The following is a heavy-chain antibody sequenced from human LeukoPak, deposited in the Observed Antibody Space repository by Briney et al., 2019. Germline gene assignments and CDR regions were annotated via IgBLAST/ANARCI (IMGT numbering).Heavy chain of an antibody. CDR2: TSWDSGTI. D-gene: IGHD6-13*01. J-gene: IGHJ4*02. CDR3: AKGSAGDFDY. V-gene: IGHV3-9*01. CDR1: GFTFEDYA. Sequence: GGSLRLSCAAAGFTFEDYAMHWVRQAPGKGLEWVSGTSWDSGTIGYADSVKGRFTISRDNAKNSLYLQMNSLRAEDTALYYCAKGSAGDFDYWGQGTLVTVSS.